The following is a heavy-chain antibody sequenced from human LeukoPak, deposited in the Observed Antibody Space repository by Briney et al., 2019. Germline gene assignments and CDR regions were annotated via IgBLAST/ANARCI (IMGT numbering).Heavy chain of an antibody. CDR1: GFTFSDYY. D-gene: IGHD2/OR15-2a*01. Sequence: GGSLRLSCAASGFTFSDYYMTWIRQAPGKGLEWISFISSSGDSLYYADSVRGRFTISRDNAKNSLYLQMNSLRAEDTAVYYCAREVVKVPDYFYYGLDVWGQGTTVTVSS. V-gene: IGHV3-11*01. CDR3: AREVVKVPDYFYYGLDV. CDR2: ISSSGDSL. J-gene: IGHJ6*02.